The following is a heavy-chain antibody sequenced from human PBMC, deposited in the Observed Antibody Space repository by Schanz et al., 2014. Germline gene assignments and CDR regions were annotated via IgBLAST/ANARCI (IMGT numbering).Heavy chain of an antibody. CDR1: GFTFSTYW. CDR3: AREVGGSFGQHY. J-gene: IGHJ4*02. D-gene: IGHD1-26*01. Sequence: EVQLVESGGGLIQPGGSLRLSCAVSGFTFSTYWMSWVRQAPGKGLDWVGIIKPDGSEKFYVDSVKGRFTISRDNAKNLMYLHLNSLRAEDTAVYYCAREVGGSFGQHYWGQGALVTVSS. V-gene: IGHV3-7*01. CDR2: IKPDGSEK.